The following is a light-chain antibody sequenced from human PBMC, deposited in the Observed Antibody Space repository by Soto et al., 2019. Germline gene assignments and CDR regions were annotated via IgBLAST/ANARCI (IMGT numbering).Light chain of an antibody. Sequence: EIVMTQSPATLSVSPGERATLSCRASQRVSSNLAWYQQKPGQAPRLLIYGASTRATGIPARFSGSGSGTEFTLTISSLQSEDFAVYYCEQYNNWPPRWTFGKGTKVEIK. J-gene: IGKJ1*01. CDR2: GAS. V-gene: IGKV3-15*01. CDR1: QRVSSN. CDR3: EQYNNWPPRWT.